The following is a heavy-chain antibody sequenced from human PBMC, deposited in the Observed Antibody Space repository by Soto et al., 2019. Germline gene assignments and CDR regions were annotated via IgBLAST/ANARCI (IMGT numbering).Heavy chain of an antibody. D-gene: IGHD3-3*01. CDR1: GFTFSRYG. CDR3: AQDRGEYYDFWSGYYGN. V-gene: IGHV3-30*18. J-gene: IGHJ6*02. CDR2: ISYDGSNQ. Sequence: QVQLVESGGGVVQPGRSLRLSCAASGFTFSRYGMHWVRQAPGKGLEWVALISYDGSNQYYADSVKGRFTISRDNSKNTQYLQMNSLRAEDTAVYYCAQDRGEYYDFWSGYYGNWGQGTTVTVSS.